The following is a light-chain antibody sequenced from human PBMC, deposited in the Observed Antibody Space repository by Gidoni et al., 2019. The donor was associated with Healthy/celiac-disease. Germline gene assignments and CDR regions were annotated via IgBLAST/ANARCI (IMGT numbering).Light chain of an antibody. V-gene: IGKV1-5*03. CDR3: QQYNSYSYT. CDR1: QSISSW. CDR2: KAS. Sequence: DIKMTQSPSTLSASVGDRVTITCRASQSISSWLAWYQQNPGKAPKLLIYKASSLESGVPSRFSGSGSGTEFTLTISSLQPDDFATYYCQQYNSYSYTFXXXTKLEIK. J-gene: IGKJ2*01.